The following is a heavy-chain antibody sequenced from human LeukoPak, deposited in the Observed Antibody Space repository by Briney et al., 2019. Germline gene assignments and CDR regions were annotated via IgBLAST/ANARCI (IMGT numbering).Heavy chain of an antibody. V-gene: IGHV4-4*07. CDR2: IYTSGST. CDR1: GGSISSYY. J-gene: IGHJ6*02. D-gene: IGHD4/OR15-4a*01. Sequence: SETLSLTCTVSGGSISSYYWSWIRQPAGKGLEWIGRIYTSGSTNYNPSLKSRVTMSVGTSKNQFSLKLSSVTAADTAVYYCARDSMTMDYYYGMDVWGQGTTVTVPS. CDR3: ARDSMTMDYYYGMDV.